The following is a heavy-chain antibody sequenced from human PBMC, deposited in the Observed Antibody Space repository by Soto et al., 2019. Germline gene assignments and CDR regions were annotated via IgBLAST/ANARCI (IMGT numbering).Heavy chain of an antibody. CDR3: ARQKWFDY. Sequence: QVQLQESGPGLVKPSETLSLTCTVSGDSINNYPWSWIRQPPGKGLEWIGYVYSSGTTDYNPSLKSRVTISLDMSTNQFSLKRNSVTVADTAVYYCARQKWFDYWGQGTLVTVPS. CDR2: VYSSGTT. D-gene: IGHD2-8*01. J-gene: IGHJ4*02. CDR1: GDSINNYP. V-gene: IGHV4-59*08.